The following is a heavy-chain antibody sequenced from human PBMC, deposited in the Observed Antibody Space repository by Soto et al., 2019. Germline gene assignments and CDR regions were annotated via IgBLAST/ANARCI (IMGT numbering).Heavy chain of an antibody. CDR2: IYYSGST. CDR3: ARGRGSGYDFDY. J-gene: IGHJ4*02. CDR1: GGSISSSSYY. D-gene: IGHD5-12*01. Sequence: QLQLQESGPGLVKPSETLSLTCTVSGGSISSSSYYWGWIRQPPGKGLEWIGSIYYSGSTYYNPSLKIRVTISVDTSKNQFSLKLSSVTAADTAVYYCARGRGSGYDFDYWGQGTLVTVSS. V-gene: IGHV4-39*01.